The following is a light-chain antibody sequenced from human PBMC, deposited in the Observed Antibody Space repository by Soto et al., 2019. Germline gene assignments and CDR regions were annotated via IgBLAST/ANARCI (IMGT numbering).Light chain of an antibody. CDR3: QQYMSYS. V-gene: IGKV1-5*01. CDR2: HAS. CDR1: QSISNW. J-gene: IGKJ1*01. Sequence: DIQMTQSPSTLPASVGDRVTITCRASQSISNWLAWYQQKPGKAPKLLIYHASTLESGVPSRFSGSGSGTEFTLTISSLQPDDFATYYCQQYMSYSFGQGTKVEIK.